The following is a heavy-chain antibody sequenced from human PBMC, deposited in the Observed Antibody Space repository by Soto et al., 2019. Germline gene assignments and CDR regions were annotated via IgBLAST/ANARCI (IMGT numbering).Heavy chain of an antibody. CDR3: ARDRVATIRNHFDY. J-gene: IGHJ4*02. CDR1: GFTFSSYA. CDR2: ISYDGSNK. V-gene: IGHV3-30-3*01. D-gene: IGHD5-12*01. Sequence: GGSLRLSCAASGFTFSSYAMHWVRQAPGKGLEWVAVISYDGSNKYYADSVKGRFTISRDNSKNTLYLQMNSLRAEDTAVYYCARDRVATIRNHFDYWGQGTLVTVSS.